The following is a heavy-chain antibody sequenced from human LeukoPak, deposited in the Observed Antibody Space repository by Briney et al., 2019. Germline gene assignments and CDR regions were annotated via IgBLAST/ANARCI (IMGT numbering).Heavy chain of an antibody. CDR1: GFTFSSYV. V-gene: IGHV3-30-3*01. CDR2: ISYDGSNK. J-gene: IGHJ4*02. D-gene: IGHD6-19*01. Sequence: GGSLRLSCAASGFTFSSYVMYWVRQAPGKGLEWVAVISYDGSNKYHADSVKDRFTISRDNSKNTLCLQMNSLRAEDTAVYNCARFSSGWYFDYWGQGTLVTVSS. CDR3: ARFSSGWYFDY.